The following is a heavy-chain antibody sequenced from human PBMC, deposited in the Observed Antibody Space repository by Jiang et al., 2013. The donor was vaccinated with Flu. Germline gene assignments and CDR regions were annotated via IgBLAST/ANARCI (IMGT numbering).Heavy chain of an antibody. CDR1: GGSISSGGYY. CDR2: IYYSGST. V-gene: IGHV4-31*03. D-gene: IGHD4-17*01. J-gene: IGHJ6*02. CDR3: ARSSPYGDYPPDYVMDV. Sequence: GSGLVKPSQTLSLTCTVSGGSISSGGYYWTWIRQHPGKGLEWIGYIYYSGSTYYNPSLKSRVTMSVDTSKNQFSLKLSSVTAADTAVYYCARSSPYGDYPPDYVMDVWGQGTTVTVSS.